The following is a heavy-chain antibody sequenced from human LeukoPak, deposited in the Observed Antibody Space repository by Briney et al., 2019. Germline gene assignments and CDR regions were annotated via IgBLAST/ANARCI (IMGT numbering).Heavy chain of an antibody. CDR2: IYSGGST. D-gene: IGHD3-10*01. CDR1: GFTVSSNC. V-gene: IGHV3-66*01. J-gene: IGHJ5*02. Sequence: GGSLRLSCAASGFTVSSNCMSWVRQAPGKGLEWVSVIYSGGSTYYADSVKGRFTISRDNSKNTLYLQMNSLRAEDTAVYYCARNPWFGELSWFDPWGQGTLVTVSS. CDR3: ARNPWFGELSWFDP.